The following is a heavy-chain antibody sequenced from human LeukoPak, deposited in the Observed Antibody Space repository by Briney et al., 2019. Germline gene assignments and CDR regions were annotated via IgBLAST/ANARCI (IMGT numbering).Heavy chain of an antibody. CDR2: ISGSGGST. V-gene: IGHV3-23*01. J-gene: IGHJ6*02. CDR1: GFTFSSYA. CDR3: ARGGYSYGYGRMDV. D-gene: IGHD5-18*01. Sequence: GGSLRLSCAASGFTFSSYAMSWVRQAPGKGLEWVSAISGSGGSTYYADSVKGRFTISRDNAKNSLYLQMNSLRAEDTAVYYCARGGYSYGYGRMDVWGQGTTVTVSS.